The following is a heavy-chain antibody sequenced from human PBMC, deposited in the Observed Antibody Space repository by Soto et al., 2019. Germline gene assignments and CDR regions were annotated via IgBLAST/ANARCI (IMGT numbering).Heavy chain of an antibody. Sequence: EVQLVESGGGLVKPGGSLRLSCAASGFTFSSYSINWVRQAPGKGLEWVSSISSSSSYIYYADSVKGRFTISRDNAKNSLYLQMNSLRAEDTAVYYCARAYSGSYSLSWFDPWGQGTLVTVSS. J-gene: IGHJ5*02. V-gene: IGHV3-21*01. CDR2: ISSSSSYI. D-gene: IGHD3-10*01. CDR1: GFTFSSYS. CDR3: ARAYSGSYSLSWFDP.